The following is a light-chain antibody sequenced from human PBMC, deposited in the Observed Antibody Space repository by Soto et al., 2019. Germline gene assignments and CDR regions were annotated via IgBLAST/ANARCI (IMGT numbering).Light chain of an antibody. J-gene: IGKJ4*01. CDR3: QQYQSCSLT. CDR1: QSISNW. CDR2: KTS. V-gene: IGKV1-5*03. Sequence: IQTAPFPSTLSASLRDRDPNSFRASQSISNWLAWYQQKPGKAPKLLIYKTSNLESGVPSRFSGSGSGTEFSLTISSLQPDDFATYYCQQYQSCSLTFGGGTKVDI.